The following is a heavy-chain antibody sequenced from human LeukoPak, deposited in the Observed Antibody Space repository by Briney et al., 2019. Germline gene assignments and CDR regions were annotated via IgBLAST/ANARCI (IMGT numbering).Heavy chain of an antibody. CDR1: GYTFTSYD. D-gene: IGHD6-13*01. CDR2: MNPNSGNT. V-gene: IGHV1-8*03. CDR3: ARAPDSSSWYYYYMDV. J-gene: IGHJ6*03. Sequence: ASVKVSCKASGYTFTSYDINWVRQATGQGLEWMGWMNPNSGNTGYAQKFQGRVTITRNTSISTAYMELSSLRSEDTAVYYCARAPDSSSWYYYYMDVWGKGTTVTVSS.